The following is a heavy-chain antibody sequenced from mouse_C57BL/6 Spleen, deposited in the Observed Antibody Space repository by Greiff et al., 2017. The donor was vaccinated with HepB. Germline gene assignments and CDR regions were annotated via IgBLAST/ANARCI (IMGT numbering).Heavy chain of an antibody. J-gene: IGHJ3*01. CDR2: IHPNSGST. Sequence: QVQLQQPGAELVKPGASVKLSCKASGYTFTSYWMHWVKQRPGQGLEWIGMIHPNSGSTNYNEKFKSKATLTVDKSSSTAYMQLSSLTSEDSAVYYCAREVYYYGSSSLAYWGQGTLVTVSA. V-gene: IGHV1-64*01. CDR3: AREVYYYGSSSLAY. D-gene: IGHD1-1*01. CDR1: GYTFTSYW.